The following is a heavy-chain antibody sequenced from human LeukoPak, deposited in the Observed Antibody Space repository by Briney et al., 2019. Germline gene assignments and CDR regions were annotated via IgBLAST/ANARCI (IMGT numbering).Heavy chain of an antibody. J-gene: IGHJ3*01. CDR2: ISGSGGST. CDR3: AKEKEDIVVVTGNAFDV. V-gene: IGHV3-23*01. D-gene: IGHD2-21*02. CDR1: GFTFSSYA. Sequence: GGSLRLSCAASGFTFSSYAMSWVRQAPGKGLEWVSAISGSGGSTYDADSVKGRFTISRDNSKNTLYLQLNSLRAEDTAVYYCAKEKEDIVVVTGNAFDVWGQGTMVTVSS.